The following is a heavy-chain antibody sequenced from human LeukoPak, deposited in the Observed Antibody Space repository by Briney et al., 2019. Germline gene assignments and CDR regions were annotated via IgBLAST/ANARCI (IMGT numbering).Heavy chain of an antibody. J-gene: IGHJ4*02. CDR2: IYSGGST. V-gene: IGHV3-53*01. D-gene: IGHD3-10*01. CDR3: ARLLGSFY. Sequence: PGGSLRLSCAASGFTVSSNYMSWVRQAPGNGLEWVSVIYSGGSTYYADSVKGRFTISRDNSKTPLYLQMNSLRAEDTAVYFCARLLGSFYWGQGTLVTVSS. CDR1: GFTVSSNY.